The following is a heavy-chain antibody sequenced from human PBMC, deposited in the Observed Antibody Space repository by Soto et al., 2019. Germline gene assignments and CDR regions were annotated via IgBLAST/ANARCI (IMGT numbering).Heavy chain of an antibody. CDR3: ARGLGAMVRGETGDYGMEV. Sequence: LSLTCAVYGGSFICDYWSWIRQPPGNGLEWIGEINHSGSTNYNPSLKSRVTISVDTSKNQFSLKLSSVTAADTAVYYCARGLGAMVRGETGDYGMEVWGQGTTVTVSS. V-gene: IGHV4-34*01. CDR1: GGSFICDY. D-gene: IGHD3-10*01. J-gene: IGHJ6*01. CDR2: INHSGST.